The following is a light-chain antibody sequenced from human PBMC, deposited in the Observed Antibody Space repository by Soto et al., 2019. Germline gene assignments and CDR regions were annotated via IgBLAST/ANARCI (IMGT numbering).Light chain of an antibody. V-gene: IGKV3-20*01. CDR2: GAS. Sequence: EIVLTQSPATLSVSPGERATLSCRASQSVNSDHLAWYQQKPGQAPRLLMYGASSRATGIPDRFSGSGSGTDFTLTISRLEPEDFAVYYCQQYGTSSWTFGQGTKVDNK. CDR3: QQYGTSSWT. J-gene: IGKJ1*01. CDR1: QSVNSDH.